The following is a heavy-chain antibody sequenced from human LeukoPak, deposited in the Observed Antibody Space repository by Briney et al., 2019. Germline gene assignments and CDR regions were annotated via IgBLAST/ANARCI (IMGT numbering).Heavy chain of an antibody. CDR1: GGSISSGGYS. D-gene: IGHD3-3*01. Sequence: SQTLSLTCTVSGGSISSGGYSWSWIRQHPGKGLEWIGYIYYSGSTYYNPSLKSRVTISVDTSKNQFSLKLSSVTAADTAVYYCARERSGYIPWFDPWGQGTLVTVSS. J-gene: IGHJ5*02. CDR2: IYYSGST. V-gene: IGHV4-31*03. CDR3: ARERSGYIPWFDP.